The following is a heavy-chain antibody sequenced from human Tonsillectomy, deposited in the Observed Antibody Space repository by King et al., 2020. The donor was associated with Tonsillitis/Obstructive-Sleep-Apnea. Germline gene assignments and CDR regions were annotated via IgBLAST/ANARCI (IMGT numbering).Heavy chain of an antibody. CDR3: ARDCSSTSCYVE. D-gene: IGHD2-2*01. CDR1: GGSVSSGSYY. J-gene: IGHJ4*02. V-gene: IGHV4-61*01. CDR2: IYYSGST. Sequence: VQLQESGPGLVKPSETLSLTCTVSGGSVSSGSYYWSWIWQPPGKGLDWIWYIYYSGSTNSNPSLKSLVTISVDTPKNQFSLKLSSVTAADTAVYYCARDCSSTSCYVEWGQGTLVTVSS.